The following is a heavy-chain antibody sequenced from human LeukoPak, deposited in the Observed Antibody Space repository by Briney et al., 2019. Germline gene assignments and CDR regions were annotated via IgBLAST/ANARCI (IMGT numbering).Heavy chain of an antibody. D-gene: IGHD3-3*01. V-gene: IGHV4-39*02. CDR1: GVSISSSSYY. CDR3: ARDGDRRIYDFWSGWEFDY. J-gene: IGHJ4*02. CDR2: IYYSGST. Sequence: SETLSLTCTVSGVSISSSSYYWGWIRQPPGKGLEWIGSIYYSGSTYYNPSLKSRVTISVDTSKNQFSLKLSSVTAADTAVYYCARDGDRRIYDFWSGWEFDYWGQGTLVTVSS.